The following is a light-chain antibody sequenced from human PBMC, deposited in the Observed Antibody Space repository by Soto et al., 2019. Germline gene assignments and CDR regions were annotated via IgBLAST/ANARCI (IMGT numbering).Light chain of an antibody. J-gene: IGKJ1*01. CDR2: KAS. CDR1: QTISSW. CDR3: QHYNSYSEA. Sequence: DIQMTQSPSALSGSVGDRVTITFRSSQTISSWLAWYQQKPGKAPKLLIYKASTLKSGVPSRFSGSGSPTEFALTISSLQHEDFATYYCQHYNSYSEAFGQGTNVDIK. V-gene: IGKV1-5*03.